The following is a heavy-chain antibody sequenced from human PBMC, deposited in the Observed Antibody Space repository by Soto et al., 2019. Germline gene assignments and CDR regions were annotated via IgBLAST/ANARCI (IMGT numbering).Heavy chain of an antibody. Sequence: EVQLLESGGDLVQPGGSLRLSCAASGFTFSGYAMSWVRQAPGKGLEWVSSISAGGGSNYYADSVKGRFTISRDSSKNTLYRQMNSLRAEDTAIYYCAKVSSGSMGNYLDYWGQGTLVTVSS. CDR2: ISAGGGSN. CDR3: AKVSSGSMGNYLDY. V-gene: IGHV3-23*01. D-gene: IGHD1-26*01. CDR1: GFTFSGYA. J-gene: IGHJ4*02.